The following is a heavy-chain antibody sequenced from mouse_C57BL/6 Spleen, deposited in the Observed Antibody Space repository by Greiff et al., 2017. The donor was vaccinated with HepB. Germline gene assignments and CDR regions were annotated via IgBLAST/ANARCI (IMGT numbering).Heavy chain of an antibody. D-gene: IGHD3-1*01. CDR2: INPYNGDT. J-gene: IGHJ4*01. V-gene: IGHV1-20*01. Sequence: SGPELVKPGDSVKISCKASGYSFTGYFMNWVMQSHGKSLEWIGRINPYNGDTFYNQKFKGKATLTVDKSSSTAHMELRSLTSEDSAVYYCARGGLRGINYYAMDYWGQGTSVTVSS. CDR3: ARGGLRGINYYAMDY. CDR1: GYSFTGYF.